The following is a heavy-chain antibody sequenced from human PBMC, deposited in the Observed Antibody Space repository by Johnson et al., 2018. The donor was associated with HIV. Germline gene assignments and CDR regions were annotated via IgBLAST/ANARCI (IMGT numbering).Heavy chain of an antibody. J-gene: IGHJ3*02. CDR3: ARVGAAGVDAFDI. CDR1: GFTFSNFY. CDR2: SSSDTTTM. V-gene: IGHV3-11*04. D-gene: IGHD6-25*01. Sequence: VQLVESGGGLVKPGGSLRLSCAASGFTFSNFYMSWIRQAPGKGLEWVAYSSSDTTTMYYSDSVRGRFTISRDNVKNSLHLQMNSLRAEDTAVYYCARVGAAGVDAFDIWGQGTMVTVSS.